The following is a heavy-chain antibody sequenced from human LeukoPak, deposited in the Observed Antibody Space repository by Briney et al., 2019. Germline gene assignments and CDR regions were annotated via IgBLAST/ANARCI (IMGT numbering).Heavy chain of an antibody. CDR1: GFTFSSYW. CDR3: ARDSKSYDFWSGYDPSDY. Sequence: PGGSLRLSCAVSGFTFSSYWMTWVRQAPGKGLEWVSSISSSSSYIYYADSVKGRFTISRDNAKNSLYLQMNSLRAEDTAVYYCARDSKSYDFWSGYDPSDYWGQGTLVTVSS. D-gene: IGHD3-3*01. V-gene: IGHV3-21*01. J-gene: IGHJ4*02. CDR2: ISSSSSYI.